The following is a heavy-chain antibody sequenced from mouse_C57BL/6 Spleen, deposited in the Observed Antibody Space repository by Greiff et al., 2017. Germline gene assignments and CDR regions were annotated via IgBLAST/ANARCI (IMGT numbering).Heavy chain of an antibody. CDR1: GYAFSSSW. Sequence: VQLKESGPELVKPGASVKISCKASGYAFSSSWMNWVKQRPGKGLEWIGRIYPGDGDTNYNGKFKGKATLTADNSSSTAYMQLSSLTSEDSAVYFCARSGTDYWGQGTTLTVSS. CDR3: ARSGTDY. J-gene: IGHJ2*01. D-gene: IGHD4-1*01. CDR2: IYPGDGDT. V-gene: IGHV1-82*01.